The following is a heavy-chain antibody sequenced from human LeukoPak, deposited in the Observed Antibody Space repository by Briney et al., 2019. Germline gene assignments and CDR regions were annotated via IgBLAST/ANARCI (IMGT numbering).Heavy chain of an antibody. CDR3: ARGGIKGSTGPRSFDY. CDR2: IYYSGNT. V-gene: IGHV4-59*01. J-gene: IGHJ4*02. CDR1: GGSITDYY. Sequence: SETLSLTCTVSGGSITDYYWSWIRQPAGKGLEWIGYIYYSGNTNYNPSLKSRVTISVDTSKTQFSLRLSSVTAADTAMYYCARGGIKGSTGPRSFDYWGQGTLVTVSS. D-gene: IGHD1-26*01.